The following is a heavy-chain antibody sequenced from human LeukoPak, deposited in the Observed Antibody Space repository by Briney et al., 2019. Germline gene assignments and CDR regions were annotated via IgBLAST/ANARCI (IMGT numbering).Heavy chain of an antibody. Sequence: SETLSLTCTVSGGSISSYYWSWTRQPPGKGLEWIGYIYYSGSTNYNPSLKSRVTISVDTSKNQFSLKLSSVTAADTAVYYCARLCWYFDYWGPESVVTVSS. CDR1: GGSISSYY. CDR3: ARLCWYFDY. CDR2: IYYSGST. J-gene: IGHJ4*02. D-gene: IGHD4/OR15-4a*01. V-gene: IGHV4-59*08.